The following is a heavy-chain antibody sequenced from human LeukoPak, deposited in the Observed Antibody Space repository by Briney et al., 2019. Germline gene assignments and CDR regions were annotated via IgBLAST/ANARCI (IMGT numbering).Heavy chain of an antibody. V-gene: IGHV3-48*01. CDR2: IGGSGANI. CDR3: ARRFDI. Sequence: PGGSLRLSCAASGFTFSSNWMHWVRQAPGKGLEWVSHIGGSGANIYYADSVKGRFTISRDNAKNTLYLQMNSLRAEDTAIYYCARRFDIWGQGTMVTVSS. J-gene: IGHJ3*02. D-gene: IGHD3-10*01. CDR1: GFTFSSNW.